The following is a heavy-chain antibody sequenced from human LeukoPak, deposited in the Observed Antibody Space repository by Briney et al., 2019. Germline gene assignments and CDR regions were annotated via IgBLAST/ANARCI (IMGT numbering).Heavy chain of an antibody. V-gene: IGHV3-23*01. CDR3: AKDPVVGAPHVFDI. J-gene: IGHJ3*02. CDR2: ISGGIMINT. CDR1: GFTFSTYA. Sequence: GGSLRLSCAASGFTFSTYAMSWVRQAPGKGLEWVAAISGGIMINTYYTDSVKGRFTISRDKSKNTLYLQMNSLRDDDTAVYYCAKDPVVGAPHVFDIWGQGTMVTVSS. D-gene: IGHD3-16*02.